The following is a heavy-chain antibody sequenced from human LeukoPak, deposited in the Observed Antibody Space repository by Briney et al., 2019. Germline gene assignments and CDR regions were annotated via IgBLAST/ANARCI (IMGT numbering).Heavy chain of an antibody. Sequence: GGSLRLSCAASTFIFSGYSMNWVRQAPGKGLEWVAVISYDGSNKYYADSVKGRFTISRDNSKNTLYLQMNSLRAEDTAVYYCARDSDVLRFLEWLSMPDYWGQGTLVTVSS. D-gene: IGHD3-3*01. V-gene: IGHV3-30-3*01. CDR3: ARDSDVLRFLEWLSMPDY. CDR2: ISYDGSNK. CDR1: TFIFSGYS. J-gene: IGHJ4*02.